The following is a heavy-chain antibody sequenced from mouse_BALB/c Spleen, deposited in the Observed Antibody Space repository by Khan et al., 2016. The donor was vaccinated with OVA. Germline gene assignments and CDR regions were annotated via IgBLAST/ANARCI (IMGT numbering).Heavy chain of an antibody. D-gene: IGHD2-4*01. CDR1: GFSLTNSG. Sequence: QVQLQQSGPGLVAPSQSLSITCTISGFSLTNSGVYWVRHSPGKGLEWLVVICSDGSTYFNSPLKSRLTISKDTSKSQVFIKMNSLQTDDTATYYCARQPYYQYESITYWGQGTTVTVSA. V-gene: IGHV2-6-1*01. J-gene: IGHJ4*01. CDR2: ICSDGST. CDR3: ARQPYYQYESITY.